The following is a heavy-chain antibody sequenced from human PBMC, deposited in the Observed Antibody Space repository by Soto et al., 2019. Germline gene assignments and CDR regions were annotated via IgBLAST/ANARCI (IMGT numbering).Heavy chain of an antibody. CDR1: GGSMSSHK. CDR2: IHDSGDT. Sequence: QVHLQESGPGLVKPSETLSLTCTVSGGSMSSHKWSWIRQPPGKGLEWIGYIHDSGDTSYNPSLKGRVTISVDTSKKEFSLKLRSVTAADTPLSYCVRQLFGDLHGFVHVWGQGTMVTVSS. V-gene: IGHV4-59*08. J-gene: IGHJ6*02. CDR3: VRQLFGDLHGFVHV. D-gene: IGHD3-10*02.